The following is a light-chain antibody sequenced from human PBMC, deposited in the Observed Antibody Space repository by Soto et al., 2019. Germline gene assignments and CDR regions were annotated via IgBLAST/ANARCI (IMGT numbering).Light chain of an antibody. CDR3: QPFGTSPA. V-gene: IGKV3-20*01. Sequence: EIVLTQSPGTLSLSPGERAILSCRASQRVGSSSLAWYQQRPGQAPRLLIYGVSTRATGIPDRFSGSVSGTDFTLTISRLESEDCAVYFCQPFGTSPAFGGGTKVEIK. CDR2: GVS. J-gene: IGKJ4*01. CDR1: QRVGSSS.